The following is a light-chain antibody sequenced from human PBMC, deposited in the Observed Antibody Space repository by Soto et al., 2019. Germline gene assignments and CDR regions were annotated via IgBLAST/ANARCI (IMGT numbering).Light chain of an antibody. CDR1: QSVSNNY. J-gene: IGKJ1*01. CDR2: GAS. Sequence: SVLTQNPDTLSLSPGERATLSCRASQSVSNNYLAWYQQKPGQAPRLLIYGASNRATGIPDRFSGSGSGTDFTLTISRLEPEDFAVYYCQQYCRSGTFGQGTKVDIK. V-gene: IGKV3-20*01. CDR3: QQYCRSGT.